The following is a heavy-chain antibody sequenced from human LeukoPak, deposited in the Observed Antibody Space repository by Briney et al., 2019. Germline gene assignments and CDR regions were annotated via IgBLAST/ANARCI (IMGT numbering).Heavy chain of an antibody. D-gene: IGHD1-26*01. CDR2: INPNSGDT. Sequence: EASVKVSCKASGGTFSSYAISWVRQAPGQGLEWMGRINPNSGDTNYSQKFQGRVTMTTDTSISTAYMDLSGLRSDDTAMYYCAREIRRGAGDWFDPWGQGTLVTVSS. J-gene: IGHJ5*02. CDR1: GGTFSSYA. CDR3: AREIRRGAGDWFDP. V-gene: IGHV1-2*06.